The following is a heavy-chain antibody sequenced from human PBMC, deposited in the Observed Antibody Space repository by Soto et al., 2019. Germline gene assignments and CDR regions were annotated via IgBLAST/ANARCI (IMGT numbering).Heavy chain of an antibody. V-gene: IGHV4-30-4*01. CDR1: GGSISSGDYY. CDR3: ARGGGTMVRGVIDY. Sequence: QVQLQESGPGLVKPSQTLSLTCTVSGGSISSGDYYWSWIRQPPGKGLEWIGYIYYSGSTYYNPSLKSGVTISVDTSKYQLPLRLSSVTAADTAVYYGARGGGTMVRGVIDYWGQGTLVTVSS. J-gene: IGHJ4*02. D-gene: IGHD3-10*01. CDR2: IYYSGST.